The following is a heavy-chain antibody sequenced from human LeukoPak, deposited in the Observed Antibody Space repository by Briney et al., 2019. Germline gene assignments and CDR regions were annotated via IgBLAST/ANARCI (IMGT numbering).Heavy chain of an antibody. CDR2: ISWNSGSI. CDR3: AKDKGVGATRGIDY. J-gene: IGHJ4*02. D-gene: IGHD1-26*01. Sequence: GGSLRLSSAASGFTFDDYAMHWVRQAPGKGLEWVSGISWNSGSIGYADSVKGRFTISRDNAKNSLYLQMNSLRAEDMALYYCAKDKGVGATRGIDYWGQGTLVTVSS. CDR1: GFTFDDYA. V-gene: IGHV3-9*03.